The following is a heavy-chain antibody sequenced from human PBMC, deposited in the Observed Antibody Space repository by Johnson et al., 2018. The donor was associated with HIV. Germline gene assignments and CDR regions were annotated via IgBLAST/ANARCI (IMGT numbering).Heavy chain of an antibody. V-gene: IGHV3-30*03. CDR3: ARDERGNWGWYHAFDI. D-gene: IGHD7-27*01. CDR2: ISYDGSNK. CDR1: GFTFSSYG. J-gene: IGHJ3*02. Sequence: QVQLVESGGGVVQPGRSLRLSCAASGFTFSSYGMHWVRQAPGKGLEWVAVISYDGSNKYYADSVKGRFTISRDNSKNTLYLQMNSLRAEDTAVYYCARDERGNWGWYHAFDIWGQGTTVTVSS.